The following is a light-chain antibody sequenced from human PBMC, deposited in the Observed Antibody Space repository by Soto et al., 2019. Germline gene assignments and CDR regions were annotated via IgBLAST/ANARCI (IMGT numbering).Light chain of an antibody. CDR1: QSVSSSY. CDR3: QHYSSSPWT. CDR2: GAS. Sequence: EIVLTQSPGTLSLSPGERATLSCRASQSVSSSYLAWYQQKPGQAPRPLIYGASIRAIGIPDRFSGSGSGTYFPLTISRLEPEDSAVYCYQHYSSSPWTFGQGNKVEIK. J-gene: IGKJ1*01. V-gene: IGKV3-20*01.